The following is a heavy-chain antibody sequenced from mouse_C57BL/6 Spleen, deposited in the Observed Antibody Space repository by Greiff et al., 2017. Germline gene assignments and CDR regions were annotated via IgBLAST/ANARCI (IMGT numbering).Heavy chain of an antibody. Sequence: QVQLQQSGAELVKPGASVKISCKASGYAFSSYWMNWVKQRPGKGLEWIGQIYPGDGDTNYNGKFKGKAPLTADKSSSKAYMQLSSLTSEDSAVYFGARGDDYDRGDFDYWGQGTTLTVSS. V-gene: IGHV1-80*01. CDR1: GYAFSSYW. J-gene: IGHJ2*01. D-gene: IGHD2-4*01. CDR2: IYPGDGDT. CDR3: ARGDDYDRGDFDY.